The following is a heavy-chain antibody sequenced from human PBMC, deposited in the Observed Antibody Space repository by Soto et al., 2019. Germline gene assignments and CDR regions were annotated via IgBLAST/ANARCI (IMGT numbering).Heavy chain of an antibody. D-gene: IGHD3-16*02. J-gene: IGHJ5*01. CDR3: TTSLNWFDS. V-gene: IGHV3-73*01. CDR2: IRSKANSYAT. CDR1: GFTFSGAA. Sequence: GGSLILSCAASGFTFSGAAMHWVRQASGKGLEWVGRIRSKANSYATAYAASVKGRFTISRDDSKNTAYLQMNSLKTEDTAVYYCTTSLNWFDSWGQGTLVTVSS.